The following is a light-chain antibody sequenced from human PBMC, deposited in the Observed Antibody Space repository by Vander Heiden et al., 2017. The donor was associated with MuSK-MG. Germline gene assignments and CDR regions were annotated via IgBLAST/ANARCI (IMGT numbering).Light chain of an antibody. CDR1: QSVLYSSNNQNY. CDR2: WAS. V-gene: IGKV4-1*01. J-gene: IGKJ1*01. CDR3: KQYYSTPWT. Sequence: DIVMTQSPDSLAVALGDRATINCKSSQSVLYSSNNQNYLAWYQQQPGQPPKLLIYWASTRESGVPDRFSGSGSGTDFTLNISSLQAEDVAVYYCKQYYSTPWTFGQGTKVEIK.